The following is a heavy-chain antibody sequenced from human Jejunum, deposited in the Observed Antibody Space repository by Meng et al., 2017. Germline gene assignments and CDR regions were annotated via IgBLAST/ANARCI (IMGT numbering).Heavy chain of an antibody. V-gene: IGHV3-53*01. CDR1: GFTVNNNF. D-gene: IGHD5-18*01. CDR3: ARSDTSNLATY. CDR2: IYIDGRS. Sequence: EVQVVESGGGLIQPGGSLRLSCAASGFTVNNNFMNWVRRAPGKGLEWVSIIYIDGRSFYADSVKGRFTISRDNSKNTLYLQMNSLRAEDTAVYYCARSDTSNLATYWGQGTLVTVSS. J-gene: IGHJ4*02.